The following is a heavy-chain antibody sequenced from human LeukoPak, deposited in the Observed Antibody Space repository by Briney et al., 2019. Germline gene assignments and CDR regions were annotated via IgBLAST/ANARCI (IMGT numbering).Heavy chain of an antibody. Sequence: GGSLRLSCAASGFTFSDYSMNWVRQAPGKGLEWVPSISSSSSYIYYADSVKGRFTISRDNAKNSLYLQMNSLRAEDTAVYYCARCYYDSSGYYYGGDYYYYMDVWGKGTTVTVSS. D-gene: IGHD3-22*01. J-gene: IGHJ6*03. V-gene: IGHV3-21*01. CDR3: ARCYYDSSGYYYGGDYYYYMDV. CDR1: GFTFSDYS. CDR2: ISSSSSYI.